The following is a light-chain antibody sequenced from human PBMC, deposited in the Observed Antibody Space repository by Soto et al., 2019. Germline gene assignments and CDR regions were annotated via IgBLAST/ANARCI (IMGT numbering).Light chain of an antibody. CDR2: GAS. Sequence: EIVMPQYPATLSVSPGGRATLSCMASQSISDTLAWYQQKPGQAPRLLIYGASGRATGIPDRFSGSESGTDFTLTISRLEAEDSAVYYCQQYGTSPRTFGQGTKV. CDR1: QSISDT. CDR3: QQYGTSPRT. J-gene: IGKJ1*01. V-gene: IGKV3-20*01.